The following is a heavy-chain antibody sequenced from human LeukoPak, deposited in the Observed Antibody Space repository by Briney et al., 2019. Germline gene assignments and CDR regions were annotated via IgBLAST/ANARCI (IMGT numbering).Heavy chain of an antibody. V-gene: IGHV1-2*02. J-gene: IGHJ5*02. D-gene: IGHD1-26*01. Sequence: ASVKVSCKASGYTFTGYYMHWVRQAPGQGLEWMGWINPNSGGTNYAQKFQGRVTMTRDTSISTAYMELSRLRSDDTAVYYCARFSGFVGATSLDPWGQGTLVTVSS. CDR3: ARFSGFVGATSLDP. CDR2: INPNSGGT. CDR1: GYTFTGYY.